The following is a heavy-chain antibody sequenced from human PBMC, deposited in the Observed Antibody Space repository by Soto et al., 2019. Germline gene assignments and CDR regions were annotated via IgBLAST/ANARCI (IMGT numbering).Heavy chain of an antibody. Sequence: EVQLVESGGDLGPPGRSLRLSCAAAGFSFYYYAMQLVRQGPGKGLEWVSGISWNSGKIAYADSVQGRFTISRDNTKSSLFLQMNSLRPEDTALYYCVQAQNWDYGDVSFDYWGQGTLVTVSS. V-gene: IGHV3-9*01. J-gene: IGHJ4*02. CDR1: GFSFYYYA. CDR2: ISWNSGKI. CDR3: VQAQNWDYGDVSFDY. D-gene: IGHD1-7*01.